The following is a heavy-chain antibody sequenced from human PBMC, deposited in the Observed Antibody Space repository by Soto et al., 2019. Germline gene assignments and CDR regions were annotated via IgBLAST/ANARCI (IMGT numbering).Heavy chain of an antibody. CDR3: TTASQRNCNFPGFGY. V-gene: IGHV3-15*01. Sequence: EVQLVESGGGLVKPGGSLRLSCAASGFTFSNAWMSWVRQAPGKGLEWVGRIKSKTDGGTTDYAAPVKGRFTISRDDSKNTLYLQMNSLKTEDTAVYYCTTASQRNCNFPGFGYWGQGTLVTVSS. J-gene: IGHJ4*02. D-gene: IGHD1-7*01. CDR2: IKSKTDGGTT. CDR1: GFTFSNAW.